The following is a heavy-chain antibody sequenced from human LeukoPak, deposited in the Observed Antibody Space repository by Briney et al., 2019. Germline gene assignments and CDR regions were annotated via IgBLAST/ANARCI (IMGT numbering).Heavy chain of an antibody. D-gene: IGHD4-17*01. CDR1: GYTFTDYY. CDR2: INPNSGGT. V-gene: IGHV1-2*06. CDR3: AREVVFMTTMTTHNWFDP. Sequence: ASVKVSCKASGYTFTDYYIHWVRQAPGQGLEYMGRINPNSGGTNYAQKFQGGVTMTTDTSISTAYMQLSRLRSDDTAVYYCAREVVFMTTMTTHNWFDPWGQGTLVTVSS. J-gene: IGHJ5*02.